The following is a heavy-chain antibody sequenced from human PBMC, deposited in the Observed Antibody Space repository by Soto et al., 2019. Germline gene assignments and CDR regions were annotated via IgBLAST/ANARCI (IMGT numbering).Heavy chain of an antibody. Sequence: ASVKVSCKASGYTFSRHYMHWVLQAPGQWLDGMGLINPSAGSTSYAQSFQGRVTMTRDTSTSTVFMDLSSLRSEDTAIYYCATPSGYWGQGTLVTVSS. CDR3: ATPSGY. V-gene: IGHV1-46*01. D-gene: IGHD3-10*01. CDR2: INPSAGST. J-gene: IGHJ4*02. CDR1: GYTFSRHY.